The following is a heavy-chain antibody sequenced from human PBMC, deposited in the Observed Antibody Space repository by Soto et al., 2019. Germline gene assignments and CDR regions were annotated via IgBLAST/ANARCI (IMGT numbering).Heavy chain of an antibody. V-gene: IGHV3-21*01. Sequence: EVQLVESGGGLVKPGGSLRLSCAASGFTFSSYSMNWVRQAPGKGLEWVSSISSSSSYIYYADSVKGRFTISRDNAKNSLYLQMNSLRAEDTAVYYCARTDDYGDYGRVYDYWGQGTLVTVSS. J-gene: IGHJ4*02. D-gene: IGHD4-17*01. CDR3: ARTDDYGDYGRVYDY. CDR1: GFTFSSYS. CDR2: ISSSSSYI.